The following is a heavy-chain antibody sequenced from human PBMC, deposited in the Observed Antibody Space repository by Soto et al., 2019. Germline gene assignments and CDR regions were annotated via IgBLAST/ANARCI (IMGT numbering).Heavy chain of an antibody. CDR2: MNPNSGNG. CDR3: ARMATSGTLNWFDP. V-gene: IGHV1-8*01. Sequence: QVQLVQSGAEVKKPGASVKVSCQASGYAFSNNDISWVRQGTGQGLEWMGWMNPNSGNGGYAQKFQGRGTMTRDTSTSTAYMSLSSMTSADTAIYYCARMATSGTLNWFDPWGQGTLVTVSS. J-gene: IGHJ5*02. CDR1: GYAFSNND.